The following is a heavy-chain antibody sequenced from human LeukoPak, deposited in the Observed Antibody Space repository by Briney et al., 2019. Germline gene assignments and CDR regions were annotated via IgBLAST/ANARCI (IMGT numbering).Heavy chain of an antibody. CDR1: GGSISSSSYY. V-gene: IGHV4-39*07. J-gene: IGHJ6*03. CDR2: IYYSGST. CDR3: AKVVIAAAGTNYYYYMDV. D-gene: IGHD6-13*01. Sequence: SETLSLTCTVSGGSISSSSYYWGWIRQPPGKGLEWIGSIYYSGSTYYNPSLKSRVTISVDTSKNQFSLKLSSVTAADTAVYYCAKVVIAAAGTNYYYYMDVWGKGTTVTVSS.